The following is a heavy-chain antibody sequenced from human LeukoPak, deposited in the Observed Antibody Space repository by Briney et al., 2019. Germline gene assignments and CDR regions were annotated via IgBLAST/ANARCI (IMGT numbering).Heavy chain of an antibody. D-gene: IGHD3-10*01. CDR2: IRYDGSNK. CDR1: GFTFSSYG. V-gene: IGHV3-30*02. J-gene: IGHJ6*03. Sequence: PGGSLRLSCAASGFTFSSYGMHWVRQAPGKGLEWVAFIRYDGSNKYYADSVKGRFTISRDNSKNTLYLQMNSLRAEDTAVYYCAKCSGSGSYGYYYYYMDVWGKGTTVTISS. CDR3: AKCSGSGSYGYYYYYMDV.